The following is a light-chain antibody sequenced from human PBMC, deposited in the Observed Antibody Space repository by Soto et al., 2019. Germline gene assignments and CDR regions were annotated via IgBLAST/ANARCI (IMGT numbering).Light chain of an antibody. CDR2: KAS. CDR1: QSISSW. Sequence: DIQTTQSPSTLSASVGDRVTITCRASQSISSWLAWYQQKPGKAPKPLIYKASSLESGVPSRFSGSGSGTEFTLTITSLQPDDFATYYCQQYNSYQWTFGQGTKVDIK. V-gene: IGKV1-5*03. CDR3: QQYNSYQWT. J-gene: IGKJ1*01.